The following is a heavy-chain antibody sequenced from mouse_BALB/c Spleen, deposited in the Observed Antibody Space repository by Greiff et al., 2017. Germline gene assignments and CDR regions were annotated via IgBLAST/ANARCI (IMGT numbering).Heavy chain of an antibody. Sequence: DVHLVESGGGLVKPGGSLKLSCAASGFTFSSYTMSWVRQTPEKRLEWVATISSGGGNTYYPDSVKGRFTISRDNAKNNLYLQMSSLRSEDTALYYCARSNSLLRLQELYYAMDYWGQGTSVTVSS. CDR1: GFTFSSYT. D-gene: IGHD1-2*01. V-gene: IGHV5-9*03. J-gene: IGHJ4*01. CDR3: ARSNSLLRLQELYYAMDY. CDR2: ISSGGGNT.